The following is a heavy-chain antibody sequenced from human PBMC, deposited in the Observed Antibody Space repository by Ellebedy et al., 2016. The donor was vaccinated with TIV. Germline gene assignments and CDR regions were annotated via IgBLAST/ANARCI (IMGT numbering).Heavy chain of an antibody. J-gene: IGHJ6*03. V-gene: IGHV3-21*01. CDR2: ISGRSGNT. Sequence: GGSLRLXXAASGFTFRNYAMNWVRQAPGKGLEWVSGISGRSGNTYYAAPVKGRFTVSRDNARNSLYLQMNSLRAEDTAVYFCARFDCSTINCYSNYKFYYMDVWGKGTTVTVSS. D-gene: IGHD2-2*01. CDR3: ARFDCSTINCYSNYKFYYMDV. CDR1: GFTFRNYA.